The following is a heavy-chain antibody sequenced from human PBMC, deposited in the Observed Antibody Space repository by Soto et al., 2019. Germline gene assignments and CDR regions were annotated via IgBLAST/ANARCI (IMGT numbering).Heavy chain of an antibody. V-gene: IGHV4-39*01. D-gene: IGHD6-13*01. CDR2: IYYSGST. CDR3: AVSSSWYFPLYYYSSSGMDV. J-gene: IGHJ6*02. CDR1: GGSISSSSYY. Sequence: SETLSLTCTVSGGSISSSSYYWGWIRQPPGKGLEWIGSIYYSGSTYYNPSLKSRVTISVDTSNNQFSLKLSSVTAADTAVYYCAVSSSWYFPLYYYSSSGMDVRSQGATVPVS.